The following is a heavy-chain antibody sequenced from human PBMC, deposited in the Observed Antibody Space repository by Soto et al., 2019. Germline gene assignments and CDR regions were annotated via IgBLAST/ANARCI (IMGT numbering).Heavy chain of an antibody. V-gene: IGHV4-61*03. CDR3: ARDFRGLGIRRHFDY. J-gene: IGHJ4*02. CDR1: GVSVTSGSYY. Sequence: QVQLQESGPGLVKPSETLSLTCSVSGVSVTSGSYYWTWIRQPPGKGLEWIGYIHYTGITTYNPSLNSRGSMSRDTSKRLFSLNMNSVTAADTAVYYCARDFRGLGIRRHFDYGGQGTPVTVSS. CDR2: IHYTGIT. D-gene: IGHD3-10*01.